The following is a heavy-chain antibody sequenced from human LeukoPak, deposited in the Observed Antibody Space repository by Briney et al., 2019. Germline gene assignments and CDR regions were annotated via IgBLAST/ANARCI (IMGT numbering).Heavy chain of an antibody. V-gene: IGHV3-20*04. CDR3: ACNRWLQSPFEY. CDR2: INWNGGST. Sequence: GGSLRLSCAASGFTFDDYGMSWVRQAPGKGLEWVSGINWNGGSTGYADSVKGRFTISRDNAKNSLYLQMNSLRAEDTAVYYCACNRWLQSPFEYWGQGTLVTVSS. CDR1: GFTFDDYG. D-gene: IGHD5-24*01. J-gene: IGHJ4*02.